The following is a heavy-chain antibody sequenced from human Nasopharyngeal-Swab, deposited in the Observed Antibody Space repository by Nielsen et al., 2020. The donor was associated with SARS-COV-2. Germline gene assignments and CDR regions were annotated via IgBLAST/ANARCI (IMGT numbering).Heavy chain of an antibody. CDR2: VLHDGRT. D-gene: IGHD1-26*01. CDR3: AKEGSGSPALS. J-gene: IGHJ5*02. Sequence: WIRQPPGKGLEWIGEVLHDGRTSDHSTLESRVTISIDTSRNQFSLRLTSVTAADTAVYYCAKEGSGSPALSWGQGILVTVSS. V-gene: IGHV4-4*02.